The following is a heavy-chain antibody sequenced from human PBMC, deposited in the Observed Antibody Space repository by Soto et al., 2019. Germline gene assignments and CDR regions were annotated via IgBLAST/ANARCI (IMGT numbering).Heavy chain of an antibody. D-gene: IGHD3-3*01. CDR3: AKDPREGDFWSGYPLYYFDY. Sequence: EVQLLESGGGLVQPGGSLRLSCAASGFTFSSYAMSWVRQAPGKGLEWVSAISGSGGSTYYADSVKGRFTISRDNSKNTLYLQMNSLRAEDTAVYYCAKDPREGDFWSGYPLYYFDYWSQGTLVTVSS. V-gene: IGHV3-23*01. CDR1: GFTFSSYA. J-gene: IGHJ4*02. CDR2: ISGSGGST.